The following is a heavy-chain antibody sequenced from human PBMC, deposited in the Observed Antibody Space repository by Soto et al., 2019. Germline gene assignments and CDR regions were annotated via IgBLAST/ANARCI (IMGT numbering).Heavy chain of an antibody. CDR2: IIPILGIP. J-gene: IGHJ4*02. CDR3: AREDDRNYPWYVFDS. V-gene: IGHV1-69*08. Sequence: QVQLVQSGAEVKKPGSSVKVSCKASGGTFSTYTISWVRQAPGQGLEWMGRIIPILGIPNYAQKFQGRVTGPADQPPSPASMERSSLRSEDTAVYYCAREDDRNYPWYVFDSWGQGTLVTVSS. D-gene: IGHD4-4*01. CDR1: GGTFSTYT.